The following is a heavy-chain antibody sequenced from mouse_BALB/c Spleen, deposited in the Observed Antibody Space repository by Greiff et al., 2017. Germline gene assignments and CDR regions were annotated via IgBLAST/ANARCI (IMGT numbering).Heavy chain of an antibody. CDR2: IDPYNGGT. J-gene: IGHJ3*01. V-gene: IGHV1S135*01. CDR1: GYSFTGYN. D-gene: IGHD2-2*01. Sequence: QLQESGPELGKPGASVKISCKASGYSFTGYNMYWVKQSHRKSLEWIGYIDPYNGGTSYNQKSKGKATLTVDKSSSTAYMHLNSLTSEDSAIYYCAREGYDTSPFAYWGQGTLVTVSA. CDR3: AREGYDTSPFAY.